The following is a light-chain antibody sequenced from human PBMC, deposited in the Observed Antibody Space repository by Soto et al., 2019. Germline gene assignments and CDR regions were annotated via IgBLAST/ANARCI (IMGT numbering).Light chain of an antibody. CDR1: QRGSCRF. CDR2: GAS. Sequence: EIVLTQSPCTMSLATGERATLSCRASQRGSCRFLAWYQQKPGQASRLLMYGASNRATGITYRFSGTGSGPDFTLAISRLEPEDFAVYYCQQYGSSPYTFGLGTTLAIK. V-gene: IGKV3-20*01. CDR3: QQYGSSPYT. J-gene: IGKJ2*01.